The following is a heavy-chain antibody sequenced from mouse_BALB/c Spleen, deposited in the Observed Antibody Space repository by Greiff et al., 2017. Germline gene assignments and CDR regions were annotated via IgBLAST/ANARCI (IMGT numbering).Heavy chain of an antibody. J-gene: IGHJ3*01. D-gene: IGHD3-2*01. Sequence: EVKLVESGGGLVQPGGSLKLSCAASGFTFSSYTMSWVRQTPEKRLEWVAYISNGGGSTYYPDTVKGRFTISRDNAKNTLYLQMSSLKSEDTAMYYCARHEDSSGSWFAYWGQGTLVTVSA. CDR3: ARHEDSSGSWFAY. CDR2: ISNGGGST. V-gene: IGHV5-12-2*01. CDR1: GFTFSSYT.